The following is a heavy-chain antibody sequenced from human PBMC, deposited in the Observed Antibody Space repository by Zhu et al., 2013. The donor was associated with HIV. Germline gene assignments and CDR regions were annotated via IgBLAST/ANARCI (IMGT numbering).Heavy chain of an antibody. CDR3: AASKDIVVVVAAQYFARMGRRFDP. D-gene: IGHD2-15*01. Sequence: QVQLVQSGAEVKKPGSSVKVSCKASGGTFSSYTISWVRQAPGQGLEWMGRIIPILGIANYAQKFQGRVTITADKSTSTAYMELSSLRSEDTAVYYCAASKDIVVVVAAQYFARMGRRFDPWGQGTLVTVSS. CDR2: IIPILGIA. J-gene: IGHJ5*02. CDR1: GGTFSSYT. V-gene: IGHV1-69*09.